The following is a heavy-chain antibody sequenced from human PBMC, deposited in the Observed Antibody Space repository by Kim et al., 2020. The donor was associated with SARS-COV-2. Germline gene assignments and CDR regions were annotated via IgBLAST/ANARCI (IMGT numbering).Heavy chain of an antibody. J-gene: IGHJ4*02. CDR2: IYYSGST. CDR1: GGSISSGGYY. Sequence: SETLSLTCTVSGGSISSGGYYWSWIRQHPGKGLEWIGYIYYSGSTYYNPSLKSRVTISVDTSKNQFSLKLSSVTAADTAVYYCARSPRARIAAAGTVFDYWGQGTLVTVSS. V-gene: IGHV4-31*03. CDR3: ARSPRARIAAAGTVFDY. D-gene: IGHD6-13*01.